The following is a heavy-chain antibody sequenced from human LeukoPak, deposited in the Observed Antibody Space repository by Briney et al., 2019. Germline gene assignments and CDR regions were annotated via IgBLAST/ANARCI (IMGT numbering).Heavy chain of an antibody. D-gene: IGHD3-22*01. CDR3: ARGEDSSGYRNWFDP. V-gene: IGHV3-30*02. Sequence: GGSLRLSCAASGFTFSSYGTHWVRQAPGKGLVGVAFIRYDRSNKYYADSVKGRFTISRDNSKNTLYLQMNSLGAEDTAVYYCARGEDSSGYRNWFDPWGQGTLVTVSS. CDR1: GFTFSSYG. J-gene: IGHJ5*02. CDR2: IRYDRSNK.